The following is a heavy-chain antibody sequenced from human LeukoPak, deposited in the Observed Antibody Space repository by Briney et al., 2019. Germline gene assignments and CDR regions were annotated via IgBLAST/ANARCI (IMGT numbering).Heavy chain of an antibody. CDR2: IKQDGSEK. V-gene: IGHV3-7*03. D-gene: IGHD1-1*01. CDR1: GFKFGDYY. Sequence: PGGSLRLSCVVSGFKFGDYYMSWIRQAPGKGLEWVANIKQDGSEKYYVDSVKGRFTISRDNAKNSLYLQMNSLRAEDTAVYYCARRERRYFDYWGQGTLVTVSS. J-gene: IGHJ4*02. CDR3: ARRERRYFDY.